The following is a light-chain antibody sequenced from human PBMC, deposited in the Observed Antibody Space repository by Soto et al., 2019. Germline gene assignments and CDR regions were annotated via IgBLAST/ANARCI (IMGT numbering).Light chain of an antibody. Sequence: DIQMTQSPSSLSASVGDRVTITCRASQSISTYLNWDQQKPGKAPKLLIYPASDLQSGVPSKFSVSGSGTDISLNISILQPEDFATYCCQQSYSSLRITVGRGTRLQIK. J-gene: IGKJ5*01. CDR2: PAS. V-gene: IGKV1-39*01. CDR3: QQSYSSLRIT. CDR1: QSISTY.